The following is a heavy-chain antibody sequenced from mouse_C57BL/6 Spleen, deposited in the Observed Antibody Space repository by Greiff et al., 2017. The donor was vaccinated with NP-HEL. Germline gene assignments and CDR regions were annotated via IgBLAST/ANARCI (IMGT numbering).Heavy chain of an antibody. Sequence: EVKLMESGGGLVKPGGSLKLSCAASGFTFSDYGMHWVRQAPEKGLEWVAYISSGSSTIYYADTVKGRFTISRDNAKNTLFLQMTSLRSEDTAMYYCAWLFYDCSLFAYWGQGTLVTVSA. D-gene: IGHD2-3*01. V-gene: IGHV5-17*01. CDR3: AWLFYDCSLFAY. CDR2: ISSGSSTI. J-gene: IGHJ3*01. CDR1: GFTFSDYG.